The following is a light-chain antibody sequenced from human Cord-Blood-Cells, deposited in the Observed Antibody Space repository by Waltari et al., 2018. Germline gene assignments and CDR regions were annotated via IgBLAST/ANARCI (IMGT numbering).Light chain of an antibody. CDR1: QSISSN. Sequence: DIQMTQSPSSLSPSVGDRVTITCRASQSISSNLNWYQQKQGKAPKLLIYAASSLQSGVPSRFSGSGSGTDFTLTISSLQPEDFATYYCQQSYSTLYSFGQGTKLEIK. J-gene: IGKJ2*03. V-gene: IGKV1-39*01. CDR2: AAS. CDR3: QQSYSTLYS.